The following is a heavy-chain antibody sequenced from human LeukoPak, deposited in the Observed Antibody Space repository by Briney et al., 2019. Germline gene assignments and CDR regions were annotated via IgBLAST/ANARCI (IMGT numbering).Heavy chain of an antibody. D-gene: IGHD2-15*01. CDR1: GFTFSNYA. CDR3: AKAPPPYCSGGSCFDAFDI. V-gene: IGHV3-23*01. J-gene: IGHJ3*02. CDR2: TTGSTAAT. Sequence: GGSLRLSCAASGFTFSNYAMSWVRQTPGKGLEWVSTTTGSTAATYHADSVKGRFTISRDNSQNTLYLQMNSLRAEDTAVYYCAKAPPPYCSGGSCFDAFDIWGQGTMVTVSS.